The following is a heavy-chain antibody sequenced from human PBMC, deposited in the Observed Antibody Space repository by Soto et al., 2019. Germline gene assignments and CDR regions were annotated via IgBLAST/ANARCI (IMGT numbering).Heavy chain of an antibody. Sequence: WALRLSGAASGCPFYGFEMKWVRQDPGTGLEWVASISGTGSTTYYGDSVTGRFTVSRDNSKNMVYLQMKSLRPEDTAVYFCAKGTARVTAQNFESWGQGNRVTVSA. V-gene: IGHV3-23*01. CDR1: GCPFYGFE. D-gene: IGHD2-21*02. CDR2: ISGTGSTT. CDR3: AKGTARVTAQNFES. J-gene: IGHJ4*02.